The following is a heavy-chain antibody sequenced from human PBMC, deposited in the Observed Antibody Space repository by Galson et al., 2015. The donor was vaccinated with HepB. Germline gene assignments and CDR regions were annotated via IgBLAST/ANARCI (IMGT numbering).Heavy chain of an antibody. J-gene: IGHJ4*02. V-gene: IGHV3-30*04. CDR3: AKGGTENYLDK. D-gene: IGHD3-16*01. CDR1: GGNFSGSP. CDR2: ITDTRMIK. Sequence: SLRLSCAASGGNFSGSPVHWVRQAPGKGLEWLAMITDTRMIKYYADSVRGRFTISRSNCQETLFLQLNTMRTEDTAVYYCAKGGTENYLDKWGQGTLVAVSS.